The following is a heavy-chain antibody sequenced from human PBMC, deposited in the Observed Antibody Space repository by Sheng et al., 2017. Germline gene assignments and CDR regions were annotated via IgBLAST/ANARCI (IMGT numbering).Heavy chain of an antibody. CDR1: GFTFSSYE. Sequence: EEQLVESGGGLVQPGGSLRLSCAASGFTFSSYEMHWVRQAPGKGLEWVSYISPSGSTIHYADSVKGRFTFSRDNAKNSLYLQMNSLRAEDTAVYYCAREEKVGDHSWGFDFWGLGTLVTVSS. D-gene: IGHD1-26*01. J-gene: IGHJ4*02. CDR3: AREEKVGDHSWGFDF. V-gene: IGHV3-48*03. CDR2: ISPSGSTI.